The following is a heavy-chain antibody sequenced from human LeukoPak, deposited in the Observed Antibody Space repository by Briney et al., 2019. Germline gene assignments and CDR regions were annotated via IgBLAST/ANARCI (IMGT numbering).Heavy chain of an antibody. CDR1: GLTFSDAW. J-gene: IGHJ4*02. CDR3: TTERDGGPHY. D-gene: IGHD4-23*01. V-gene: IGHV3-15*01. CDR2: ILSKTAGGTT. Sequence: GGSLRLSCAASGLTFSDAWMSWVRQSPGKGLEWVGRILSKTAGGTTDYAAPVKGRFTISRDDSKNALYLQMNSLKTDDTALYYCTTERDGGPHYWGQGTLVTVSS.